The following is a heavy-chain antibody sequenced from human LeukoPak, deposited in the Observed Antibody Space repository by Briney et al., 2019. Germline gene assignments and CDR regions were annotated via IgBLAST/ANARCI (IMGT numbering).Heavy chain of an antibody. CDR2: INPNSGGT. D-gene: IGHD3-10*01. CDR1: GYTFTGYY. CDR3: ARGPFFHYYGSGRDWYFDL. J-gene: IGHJ2*01. V-gene: IGHV1-2*02. Sequence: ASVKVSCKASGYTFTGYYMHWVRQAPGQGLEWMGWINPNSGGTNYAQKLQGRVTMTTDTSTSTAYMELRSLRSDDTAVYYCARGPFFHYYGSGRDWYFDLWGRGTLVTVSS.